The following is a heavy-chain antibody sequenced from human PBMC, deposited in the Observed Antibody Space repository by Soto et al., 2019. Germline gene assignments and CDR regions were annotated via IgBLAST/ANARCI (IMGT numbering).Heavy chain of an antibody. J-gene: IGHJ4*02. Sequence: GESLKISCRGSGYTFSNYWIAWVRQMPGKGLGWMGIIYPGDSDTRYSPSFQGQVTMSADKYINTAYLEWSSLKASDTGIYYCARQGAKYYYDRSAYYESWGQGTPVTVSS. CDR2: IYPGDSDT. V-gene: IGHV5-51*01. CDR3: ARQGAKYYYDRSAYYES. CDR1: GYTFSNYW. D-gene: IGHD3-22*01.